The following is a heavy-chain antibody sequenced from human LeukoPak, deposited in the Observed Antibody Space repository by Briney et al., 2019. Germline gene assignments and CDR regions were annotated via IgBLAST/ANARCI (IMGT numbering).Heavy chain of an antibody. J-gene: IGHJ5*02. CDR3: ARGSIPTQNWFDP. CDR2: MYYTGSS. CDR1: GGSINNYF. D-gene: IGHD2-2*01. Sequence: PSEALSLTCTVSGGSINNYFWNWIRQPPGKGLEWIGYMYYTGSSSYSPSLKSRVTISVDTSKNQFSLKLSSVTTADTAIYYCARGSIPTQNWFDPWGQGTPVTVSS. V-gene: IGHV4-59*01.